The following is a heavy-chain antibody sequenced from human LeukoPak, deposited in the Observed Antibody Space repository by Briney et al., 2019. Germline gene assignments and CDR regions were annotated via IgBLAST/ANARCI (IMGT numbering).Heavy chain of an antibody. CDR1: GGSFSGYY. J-gene: IGHJ5*02. D-gene: IGHD6-19*01. CDR2: INHSGST. V-gene: IGHV4-34*01. Sequence: SETLSLTCAVYGGSFSGYYWSWIRQPPGKGLEWIGEINHSGSTNYNPSLKSRVTISVDTSKNQFSLKLSSVTAADTAVYYCARSWQLLVLWSWFDPWGQGTLVTVSS. CDR3: ARSWQLLVLWSWFDP.